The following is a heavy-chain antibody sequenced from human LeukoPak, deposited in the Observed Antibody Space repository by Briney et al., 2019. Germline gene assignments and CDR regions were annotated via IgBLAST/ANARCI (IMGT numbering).Heavy chain of an antibody. J-gene: IGHJ4*02. D-gene: IGHD5-12*01. CDR2: ISTSGTTI. V-gene: IGHV3-48*02. Sequence: GGSLRLSCAASGFIFSRNNMNWVRQAPGKGLGWISYISTSGTTIYYADSVKGRFTISRDNAKNSLYLQMNSLRDEDTAVYYCACARSGGAYLDYWGQGTLVTVSS. CDR3: ACARSGGAYLDY. CDR1: GFIFSRNN.